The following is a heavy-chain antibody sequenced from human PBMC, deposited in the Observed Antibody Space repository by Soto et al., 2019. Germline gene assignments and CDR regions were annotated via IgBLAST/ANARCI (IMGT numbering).Heavy chain of an antibody. V-gene: IGHV4-61*08. Sequence: PSETLSLTCTVSGGSISSGGYYWSWIRQPPGKGLEWIGYIFHTGTTSYNPSLKSRVTLSVDTSQSQFSLKLNSVTAADTAVYYCTTEAYDNSGSLAFDIWGPGTLVT. CDR2: IFHTGTT. CDR3: TTEAYDNSGSLAFDI. J-gene: IGHJ3*02. CDR1: GGSISSGGYY. D-gene: IGHD3-22*01.